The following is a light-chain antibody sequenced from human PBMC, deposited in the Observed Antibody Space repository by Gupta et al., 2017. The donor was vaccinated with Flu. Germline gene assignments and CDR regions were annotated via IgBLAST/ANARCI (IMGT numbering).Light chain of an antibody. CDR2: SNN. V-gene: IGLV1-44*01. CDR1: SSNIGRNT. Sequence: SVLTQPPSASGTPGQRVTISCSGSSSNIGRNTVNWYLQLPGAAPRLLIYSNNQRPPGGLDRFSGSKASTAASLAIRGHQSEEEADYYGASWDDSMNVVFGGGTKLTVL. CDR3: ASWDDSMNVV. J-gene: IGLJ3*02.